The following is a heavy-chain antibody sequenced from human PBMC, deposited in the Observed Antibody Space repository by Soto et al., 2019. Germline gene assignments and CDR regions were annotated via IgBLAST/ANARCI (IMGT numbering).Heavy chain of an antibody. V-gene: IGHV4-59*01. CDR1: GGSISNFH. CDR3: ALGGDNYGRPFDF. CDR2: IYYSGN. J-gene: IGHJ4*02. Sequence: SETLSLTCNVSGGSISNFHLSWIRQPPGKGLEWIGYIYYSGNYYNLSLTSRVSMSLDKSKNQFSLHLKSVTAADTALYFCALGGDNYGRPFDFWGQGTRVTVSS. D-gene: IGHD5-18*01.